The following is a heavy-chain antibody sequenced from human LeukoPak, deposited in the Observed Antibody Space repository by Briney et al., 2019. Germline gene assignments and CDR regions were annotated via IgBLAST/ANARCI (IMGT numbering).Heavy chain of an antibody. CDR2: ISTYNGNT. Sequence: ASVKVSCKASGYTFTTYGLSWVRQAPGQGLEWMGWISTYNGNTNYAQKFQVRVTMTTDTSTSTTYMELRSLRSDDTAVYYCARDPTEDFWSGFYSYFDFWGQGTLVTISS. V-gene: IGHV1-18*01. J-gene: IGHJ4*02. D-gene: IGHD3-3*01. CDR1: GYTFTTYG. CDR3: ARDPTEDFWSGFYSYFDF.